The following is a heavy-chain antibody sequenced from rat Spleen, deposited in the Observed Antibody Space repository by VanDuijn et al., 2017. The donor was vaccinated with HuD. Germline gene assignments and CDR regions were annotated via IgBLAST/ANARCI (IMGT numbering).Heavy chain of an antibody. CDR1: GFTFRNYD. D-gene: IGHD1-9*01. Sequence: EMQLVESGGGLVQPGRSMKLSCAASGFTFRNYDMAWVRQAPTTGLEWVATISYGDSSGHSGTYYRDSVKGRFTISRDNAKSTLSLQMDSLRSEDTATYYCARRHYGYTDYFDYWGQGVMVTVSS. CDR3: ARRHYGYTDYFDY. J-gene: IGHJ2*01. V-gene: IGHV5-29*01. CDR2: ISYGDSSGHSGT.